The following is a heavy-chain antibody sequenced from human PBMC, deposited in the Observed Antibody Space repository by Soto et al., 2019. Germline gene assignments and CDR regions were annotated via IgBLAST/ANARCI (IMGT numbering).Heavy chain of an antibody. J-gene: IGHJ5*02. V-gene: IGHV1-8*01. CDR3: ATGKRLDP. Sequence: QVQLVQSGAEVKKPGASVKVSCKASGYTFTSYDINWVRQATGQGLEWMGWMNPNSGNTGYAQKFQGRVSMTRDTATSTAYRKLSSLRSEDTAVYYCATGKRLDPWGQGTLVTVSS. D-gene: IGHD1-26*01. CDR2: MNPNSGNT. CDR1: GYTFTSYD.